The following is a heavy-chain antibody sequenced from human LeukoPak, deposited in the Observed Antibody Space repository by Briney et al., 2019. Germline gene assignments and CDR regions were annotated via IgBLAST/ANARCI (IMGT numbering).Heavy chain of an antibody. Sequence: SETLSLTCAVSSYSITSDNYWGWVRQPPVKGLEWIGRIYPTGNTYYNPSLRSRVAISLDTSKSQFSLKVTSVIAADTAVYYCARLLACGRAPCRTARFQFDSWGQGTLVAVSP. CDR2: IYPTGNT. V-gene: IGHV4-38-2*01. CDR3: ARLLACGRAPCRTARFQFDS. CDR1: SYSITSDNY. D-gene: IGHD3-3*01. J-gene: IGHJ4*02.